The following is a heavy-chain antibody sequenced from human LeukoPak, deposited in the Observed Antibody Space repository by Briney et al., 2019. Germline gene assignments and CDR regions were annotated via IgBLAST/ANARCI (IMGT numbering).Heavy chain of an antibody. D-gene: IGHD6-19*01. CDR2: IKQDGSEK. Sequence: PGGSLRLSCAASGFTFSSYWMSWVRQAPGKGLEWVANIKQDGSEKYYVDSVKGRFTISRDNAKNSLYLQMNSLRAEDTAVYYCAREPGRLSSGWLYYYYYYYMDVWGKGTTVTVSS. V-gene: IGHV3-7*01. CDR3: AREPGRLSSGWLYYYYYYYMDV. J-gene: IGHJ6*03. CDR1: GFTFSSYW.